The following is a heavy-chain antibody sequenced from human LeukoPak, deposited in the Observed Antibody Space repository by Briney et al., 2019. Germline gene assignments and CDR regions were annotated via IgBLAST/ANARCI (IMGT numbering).Heavy chain of an antibody. CDR2: ISYEGSIK. Sequence: GGSLRLSCAACGFTFSSYWMHWVRQAPGKGLEWVAFISYEGSIKYYADSVKGRFTISRDNSKNTVYLQMNSLRAEDTAVYYCARDYSERYSLDYWGQGTLVTVSS. J-gene: IGHJ4*02. D-gene: IGHD4-11*01. V-gene: IGHV3-30-3*01. CDR3: ARDYSERYSLDY. CDR1: GFTFSSYW.